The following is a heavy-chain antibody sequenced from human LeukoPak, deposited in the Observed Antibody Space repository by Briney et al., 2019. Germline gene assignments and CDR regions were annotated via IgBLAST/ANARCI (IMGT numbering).Heavy chain of an antibody. CDR1: GYTFTSYD. CDR2: MNPNSGNT. J-gene: IGHJ6*02. Sequence: ASVKVSCKASGYTFTSYDINWVRQATGQGLEWMGWMNPNSGNTGYAQEFQGRVTMTRNTSISTAYMELSSLRSEDTAVYYCARVKRGYDYLFYYYYGMDVWGQGTTVTVSS. CDR3: ARVKRGYDYLFYYYYGMDV. V-gene: IGHV1-8*01. D-gene: IGHD5-12*01.